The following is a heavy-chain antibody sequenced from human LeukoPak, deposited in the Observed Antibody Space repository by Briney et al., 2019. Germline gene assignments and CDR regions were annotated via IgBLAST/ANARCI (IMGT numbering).Heavy chain of an antibody. V-gene: IGHV3-30*18. CDR1: GFTFSSYG. J-gene: IGHJ6*03. Sequence: GESLKISCAASGFTFSSYGMHWVRQAPGKGLEWVAVISYDGSNKYYADSVKGRFTISRDNSKNTLYLQMNSLRAEDTAVYYCAKDAVETPGYYYYMDVWGKGTTVTISS. CDR2: ISYDGSNK. CDR3: AKDAVETPGYYYYMDV. D-gene: IGHD3-3*01.